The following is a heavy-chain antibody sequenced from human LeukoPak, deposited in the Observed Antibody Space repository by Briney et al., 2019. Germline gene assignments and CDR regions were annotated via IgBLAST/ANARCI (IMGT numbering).Heavy chain of an antibody. J-gene: IGHJ3*02. CDR3: ARDPGIAAAGTVKAFDI. CDR2: INHSGST. D-gene: IGHD6-13*01. V-gene: IGHV4-34*01. CDR1: GGSFSGYY. Sequence: SETLSLTCAVYGGSFSGYYWSWIRQPPGKGLEWIGEINHSGSTNYNSSLKSRVTISVDTSKNQFSLKLSSVTAADTAVYYCARDPGIAAAGTVKAFDIWGQGTMVTVSS.